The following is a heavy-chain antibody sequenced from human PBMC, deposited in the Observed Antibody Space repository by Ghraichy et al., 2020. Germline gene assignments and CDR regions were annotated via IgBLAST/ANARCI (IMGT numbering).Heavy chain of an antibody. Sequence: SQTLSLTCTVSGGSISSSSYYWGWIRQPPGKGLEWIGSIYYSGSTYYNPSLKSRVTISVDTSKNQFSLKLSSVTAADTAVYYCARLYGVSDYWGQGTLVTVSS. D-gene: IGHD4-17*01. V-gene: IGHV4-39*01. CDR3: ARLYGVSDY. J-gene: IGHJ4*02. CDR2: IYYSGST. CDR1: GGSISSSSYY.